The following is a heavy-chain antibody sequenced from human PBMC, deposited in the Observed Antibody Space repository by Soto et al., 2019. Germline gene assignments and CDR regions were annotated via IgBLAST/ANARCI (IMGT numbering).Heavy chain of an antibody. CDR3: ARGSSWYPY. V-gene: IGHV4-59*01. J-gene: IGHJ4*02. D-gene: IGHD6-13*01. CDR2: IYYSGST. Sequence: PSETLSLTCTVSGASINSYYWSWIRQPPGKELEWIGYIYYSGSTNYNPSLKCRVTISIDTSKNQFSLNLNSVTAADTAVYYCARGSSWYPYWGQGTLVTVSS. CDR1: GASINSYY.